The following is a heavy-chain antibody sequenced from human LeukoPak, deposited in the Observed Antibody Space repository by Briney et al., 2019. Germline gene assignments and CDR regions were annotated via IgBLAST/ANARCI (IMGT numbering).Heavy chain of an antibody. D-gene: IGHD4-11*01. V-gene: IGHV3-23*01. Sequence: GGSLRLSCAASGFTFSNQAMSWVRQAPGKGLEWVSAISGSGVGTYYADSVKGRFTISRDTSKNTLSLHMNSLRAEDTAVYYCAKDRDIPTVTLSDYWGQGTLVTVSS. J-gene: IGHJ4*02. CDR1: GFTFSNQA. CDR3: AKDRDIPTVTLSDY. CDR2: ISGSGVGT.